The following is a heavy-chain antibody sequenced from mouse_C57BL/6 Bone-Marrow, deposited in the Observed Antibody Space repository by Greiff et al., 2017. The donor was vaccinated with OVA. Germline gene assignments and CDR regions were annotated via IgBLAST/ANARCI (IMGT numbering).Heavy chain of an antibody. D-gene: IGHD1-1*01. Sequence: EVQLQQSGPELVKPGASVKMSCKASGYTFTDYNMHWVKQSHGKSLEWIGYINPNNGGTSYNQKFKGKATLTVNKSSSTAYMELRSLTSEDSAVYYCASRITPYWYFDVWGTGTTVTVSS. V-gene: IGHV1-22*01. CDR3: ASRITPYWYFDV. J-gene: IGHJ1*03. CDR1: GYTFTDYN. CDR2: INPNNGGT.